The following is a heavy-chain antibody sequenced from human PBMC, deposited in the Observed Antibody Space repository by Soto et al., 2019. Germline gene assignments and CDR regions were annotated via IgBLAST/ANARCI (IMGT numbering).Heavy chain of an antibody. Sequence: GGSLRLSCVVSGSTFSTYRMHWVRQAPGKGLVWVSHIKSDGTVTHYTDSVRGRFIISRDNAKNTLFLQMNSLRAEGMAVYYCERENYDFWSGYYLDYWGQGTLVTVSS. J-gene: IGHJ4*02. D-gene: IGHD3-3*01. CDR1: GSTFSTYR. V-gene: IGHV3-74*01. CDR2: IKSDGTVT. CDR3: ERENYDFWSGYYLDY.